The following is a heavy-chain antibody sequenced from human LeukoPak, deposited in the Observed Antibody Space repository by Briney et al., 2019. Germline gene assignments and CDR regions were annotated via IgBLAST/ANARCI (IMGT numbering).Heavy chain of an antibody. CDR1: GYTFTSYG. V-gene: IGHV1-18*01. Sequence: ASVKVSCKASGYTFTSYGISWVRQAPGQGLEWMGWISAYSGNTNYAQKLQGRVTMTTDTSTSTAYMELRSLRSDDTAVYYCAIDRGGTFGGVIVISLFDYWGQGTLVTVSS. J-gene: IGHJ4*02. CDR2: ISAYSGNT. CDR3: AIDRGGTFGGVIVISLFDY. D-gene: IGHD3-16*02.